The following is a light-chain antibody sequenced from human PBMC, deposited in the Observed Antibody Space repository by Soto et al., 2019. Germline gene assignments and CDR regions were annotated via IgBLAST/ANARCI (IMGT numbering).Light chain of an antibody. CDR3: QQYNTWLWT. V-gene: IGKV3-15*01. CDR1: QSVNAN. CDR2: GAS. Sequence: EVVMTQSPATLSVSPGERATLSCRASQSVNANLALCQQKPGQAPRLLIHGASNRATGIPARFSGSGFGTEFILTISSLQSEDFAVYYCQQYNTWLWTFGQGTKVEI. J-gene: IGKJ1*01.